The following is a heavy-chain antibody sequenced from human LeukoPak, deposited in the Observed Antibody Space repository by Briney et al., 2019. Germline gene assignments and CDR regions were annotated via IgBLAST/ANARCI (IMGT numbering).Heavy chain of an antibody. CDR2: ISYDGSNK. Sequence: QPGGSLRLSCAASGFTFSSYGMHWVRQAPGKGLEWVAVISYDGSNKYYADSVKGRFTISRDNSKNTLYLQMNSLRAEDTAVYYCAKDLHIVVVTAIPAWMDVWGQGTTVTVSS. D-gene: IGHD2-21*02. V-gene: IGHV3-30*18. J-gene: IGHJ6*02. CDR3: AKDLHIVVVTAIPAWMDV. CDR1: GFTFSSYG.